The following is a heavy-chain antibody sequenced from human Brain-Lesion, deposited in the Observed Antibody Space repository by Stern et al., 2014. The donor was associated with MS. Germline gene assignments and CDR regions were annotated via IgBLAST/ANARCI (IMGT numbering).Heavy chain of an antibody. CDR1: GYTLTELS. V-gene: IGHV1-24*01. D-gene: IGHD1-26*01. Sequence: VQLAESGAEVKKPGASVKVSCKVSGYTLTELSMHWVRQAPRKGLEWMGGFDPDDGETIYAQKFQGRVTLTEDTSTDTAYMERSSLRSEDTAVYYCATLSPGAGGNYYRHFDYWGQGTLVTVSS. J-gene: IGHJ4*02. CDR3: ATLSPGAGGNYYRHFDY. CDR2: FDPDDGET.